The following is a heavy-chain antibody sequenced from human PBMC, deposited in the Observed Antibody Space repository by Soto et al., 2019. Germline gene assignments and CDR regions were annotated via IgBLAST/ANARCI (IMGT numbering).Heavy chain of an antibody. CDR1: GGTFSSYA. CDR2: IIPIFGTA. Sequence: QVQLVQSGAEVKKPGSSVKVSCKASGGTFSSYAISWVRQAPGQGLEWMGGIIPIFGTANYAQKFQGRVTITADESTSTDYMELSSLRSEDTAVYXCARESXXCSXXSXXXXXGIDXWGQGTLVTVSS. CDR3: ARESXXCSXXSXXXXXGIDX. D-gene: IGHD2-15*01. V-gene: IGHV1-69*12. J-gene: IGHJ4*02.